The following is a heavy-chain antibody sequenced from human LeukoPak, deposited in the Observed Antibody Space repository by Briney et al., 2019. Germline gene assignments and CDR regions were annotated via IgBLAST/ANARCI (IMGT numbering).Heavy chain of an antibody. J-gene: IGHJ6*03. V-gene: IGHV1-46*01. D-gene: IGHD2-2*01. CDR2: INPSGGST. Sequence: ASVKVSCKASGYTFTSYYMHWVRQAPGQGLEWMGIINPSGGSTSYAQKFQGRITMTRDTSTSTVYMELSSLRSEDTAVYYCARGSIDIVVVPAAGDYTDVWGKGTTVTVSS. CDR1: GYTFTSYY. CDR3: ARGSIDIVVVPAAGDYTDV.